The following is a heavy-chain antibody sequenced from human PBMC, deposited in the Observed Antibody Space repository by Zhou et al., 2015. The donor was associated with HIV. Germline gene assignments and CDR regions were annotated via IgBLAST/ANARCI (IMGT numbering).Heavy chain of an antibody. CDR3: ARGHFSSSWYTASPTTWGAST. J-gene: IGHJ4*02. D-gene: IGHD6-13*01. Sequence: QVQLVQSGAEVKMPGASVKVSCKASGYTFTSYYIHWVRQAPGQGLEWMGIINPSGSSTTYAQKFQGRVTMTRDTSTSIVYMEVSSLRSEDTAVYYCARGHFSSSWYTASPTTWGASTWGQGTLVHRLL. CDR1: GYTFTSYY. V-gene: IGHV1-46*01. CDR2: INPSGSST.